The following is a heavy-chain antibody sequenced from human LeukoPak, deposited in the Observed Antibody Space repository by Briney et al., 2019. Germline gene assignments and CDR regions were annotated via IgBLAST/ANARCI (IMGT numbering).Heavy chain of an antibody. CDR3: ARDRGDGYDYFDY. CDR1: GGTFSSYA. CDR2: IIPIFGIA. D-gene: IGHD5-24*01. Sequence: ASVKVSCKASGGTFSSYAISWVRQAPGQGREWMGGIIPIFGIANYAQKFQGRGTITPDKPTSTAYMELSSLRSEDTAVYYCARDRGDGYDYFDYWGQGTLVTVSS. V-gene: IGHV1-69*10. J-gene: IGHJ4*02.